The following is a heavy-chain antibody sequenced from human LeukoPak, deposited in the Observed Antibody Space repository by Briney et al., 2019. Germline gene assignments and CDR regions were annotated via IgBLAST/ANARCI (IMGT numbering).Heavy chain of an antibody. V-gene: IGHV4-4*02. Sequence: SETLSLTCAVSGVSISSSNWGSWVRQPPGKGLEWIGEIYHSGSTNYNPSLKSRVTISVDTSKNQFSLKLSSVTAADTAVYYCARTVGRGGKQDAFDIWGQGTMVTVSS. CDR3: ARTVGRGGKQDAFDI. CDR2: IYHSGST. CDR1: GVSISSSNW. J-gene: IGHJ3*02. D-gene: IGHD3-10*01.